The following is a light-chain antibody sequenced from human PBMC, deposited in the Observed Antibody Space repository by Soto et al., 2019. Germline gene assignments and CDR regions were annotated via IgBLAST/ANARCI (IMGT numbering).Light chain of an antibody. Sequence: DIQMTQSPSSLSASVGDRVTITCQASQDISNYLNWYQQKPGKAPKLLIYDASNLQSGVPSRFSGSGSGTEFTLTISSLQPDDFAVYYCQQYNNWPITFGQGTRLEIK. V-gene: IGKV1-33*01. CDR3: QQYNNWPIT. J-gene: IGKJ5*01. CDR2: DAS. CDR1: QDISNY.